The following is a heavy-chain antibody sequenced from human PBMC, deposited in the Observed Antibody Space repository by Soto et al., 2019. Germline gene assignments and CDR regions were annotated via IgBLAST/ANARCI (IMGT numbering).Heavy chain of an antibody. J-gene: IGHJ4*02. V-gene: IGHV1-69*01. D-gene: IGHD6-6*01. CDR1: GGTFSSYA. CDR2: IIPIFGTA. Sequence: QVQLVQSGAEVKKPGSSVKVSCKASGGTFSSYAISWVRQAPGQGLEWMGGIIPIFGTANYAQKFQGRVTITADESTSTAYMELSSLRSEDTAVYYCXXXXSIAARRRGYYFDYWGQGTLVTVSS. CDR3: XXXXSIAARRRGYYFDY.